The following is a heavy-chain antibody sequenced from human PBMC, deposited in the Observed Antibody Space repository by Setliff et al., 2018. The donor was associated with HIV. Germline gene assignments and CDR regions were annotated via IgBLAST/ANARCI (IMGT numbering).Heavy chain of an antibody. J-gene: IGHJ6*03. CDR2: INHTGST. V-gene: IGHV4-34*01. CDR1: GGSFSGHY. D-gene: IGHD3-16*01. CDR3: ARGPWGSMIGGINHYYYYMDV. Sequence: PSETLSLTCAVYGGSFSGHYWSWLRQPPGKGLEWIGEINHTGSTNYNPSLKSRVTISVDTSKNQFSLKLTSVTAADTAVYYCARGPWGSMIGGINHYYYYMDVWGKGTTVTVSS.